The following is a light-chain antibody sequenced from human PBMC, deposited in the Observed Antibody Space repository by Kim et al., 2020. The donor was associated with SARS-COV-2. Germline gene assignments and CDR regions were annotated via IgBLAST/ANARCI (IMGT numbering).Light chain of an antibody. CDR3: QAWDSSTAYV. CDR1: KLGDKY. V-gene: IGLV3-1*01. Sequence: SYELTQPPSVSVSPGQTASITCSGDKLGDKYACWYQQKPGQSPVLVIYQDTKRPSGIPEQFSGSNSGNTATLTISGTQAMDEADYYCQAWDSSTAYVFGGGTQLTVL. CDR2: QDT. J-gene: IGLJ2*01.